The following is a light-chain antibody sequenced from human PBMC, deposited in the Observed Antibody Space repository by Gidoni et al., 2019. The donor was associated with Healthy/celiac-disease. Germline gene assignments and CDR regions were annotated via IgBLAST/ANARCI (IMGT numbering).Light chain of an antibody. CDR1: QGISNY. V-gene: IGKV1-27*01. CDR3: QKYNSAPRP. J-gene: IGKJ1*01. Sequence: DIQMTQSPSSLSASVGDRVTITFRASQGISNYLDWYQQKQGKVTKLLIYAASTLQSVVPSRFICSFSGTDFTLTISSLQPEYVATYYFQKYNSAPRPFGQGTKVEIK. CDR2: AAS.